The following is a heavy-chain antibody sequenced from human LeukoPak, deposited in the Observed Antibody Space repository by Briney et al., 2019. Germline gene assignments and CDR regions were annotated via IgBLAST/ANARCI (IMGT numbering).Heavy chain of an antibody. J-gene: IGHJ4*02. CDR3: AKAISVGATTDAAD. V-gene: IGHV3-30*04. CDR2: ISYDESNK. CDR1: GFTLSNYA. Sequence: GGCLRLSCAASGFTLSNYAIHWVRQAPGTGLEWVAGISYDESNKPYADSVKGRFTISRDNSKNTVYLQMNSLRAEDTAVYYCAKAISVGATTDAADWGQGTLVTVSS. D-gene: IGHD1-26*01.